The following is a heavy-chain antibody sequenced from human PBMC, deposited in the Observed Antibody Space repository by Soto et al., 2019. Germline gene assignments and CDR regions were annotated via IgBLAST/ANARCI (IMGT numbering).Heavy chain of an antibody. D-gene: IGHD6-19*01. V-gene: IGHV3-48*03. J-gene: IGHJ4*02. CDR3: ARDSGTAWFFDY. CDR2: ISSGDSPI. CDR1: GFSFSSYE. Sequence: VGSLRLSCAASGFSFSSYEMNWVRQAPGKGLEWVSYISSGDSPIYYADSVKGRFTISRDSAKNSLSLQMNSLRAEDTAVYYCARDSGTAWFFDYWGQGTLVTVSS.